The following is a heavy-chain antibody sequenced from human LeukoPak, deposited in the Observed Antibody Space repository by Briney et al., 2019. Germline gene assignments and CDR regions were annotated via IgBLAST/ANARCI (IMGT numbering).Heavy chain of an antibody. J-gene: IGHJ4*02. V-gene: IGHV3-33*01. CDR3: ARDGAIVAAGYLDY. CDR1: GFTFSSYG. Sequence: GRSLRLSCAASGFTFSSYGMHWVRQAPGKGLEWVAVIWYDGSNKYYADSVKGRFTISRDNSKNTLYLQMNSLRAEDTAVYYCARDGAIVAAGYLDYWGQGTLVTVSS. CDR2: IWYDGSNK. D-gene: IGHD6-13*01.